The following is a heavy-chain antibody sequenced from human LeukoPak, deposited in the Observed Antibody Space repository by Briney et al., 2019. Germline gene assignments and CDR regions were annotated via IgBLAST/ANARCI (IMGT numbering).Heavy chain of an antibody. D-gene: IGHD3-22*01. Sequence: SETLSLTCTVAGGSISSYYWSWIRQPPGKGLEWIGYIYYSGSTNYNPSLKSRVTISVDTSKNQFSLKLSSVTAADTAVYYCARENYYDSCGYPNFDYWGQGTLVTVSS. CDR1: GGSISSYY. V-gene: IGHV4-59*01. J-gene: IGHJ4*02. CDR3: ARENYYDSCGYPNFDY. CDR2: IYYSGST.